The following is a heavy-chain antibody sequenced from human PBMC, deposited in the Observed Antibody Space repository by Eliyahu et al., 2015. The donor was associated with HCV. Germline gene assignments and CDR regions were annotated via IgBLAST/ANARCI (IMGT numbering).Heavy chain of an antibody. CDR2: INPSGGST. V-gene: IGHV1-46*01. Sequence: QVQLVQSGAEVKKPGASVKVSCKASGYTFTSYYMHWVHRAPGQGLEWXGIINPSGGSTSYAQKFQGRVTMTRDTSTSTVYMELSSLRSEDTAVYYCAREPHSPLLWFGDPPLYGMDVWGQGTTVTVSS. D-gene: IGHD3-10*01. CDR3: AREPHSPLLWFGDPPLYGMDV. J-gene: IGHJ6*02. CDR1: GYTFTSYY.